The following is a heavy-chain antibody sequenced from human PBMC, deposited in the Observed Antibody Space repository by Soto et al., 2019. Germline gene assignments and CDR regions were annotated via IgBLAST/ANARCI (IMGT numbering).Heavy chain of an antibody. V-gene: IGHV4-59*01. CDR1: GGSISTYY. CDR2: INYSGRT. CDR3: ARYAGSSWFDY. Sequence: SETLSLTCTVSGGSISTYYWSWIRQPPGKGLEWIGYINYSGRTNYNPSLKSRVTMSLDTSKNQFSLKLRSVTAADTALFYCARYAGSSWFDYWGQGTLVTVSS. J-gene: IGHJ4*02. D-gene: IGHD6-13*01.